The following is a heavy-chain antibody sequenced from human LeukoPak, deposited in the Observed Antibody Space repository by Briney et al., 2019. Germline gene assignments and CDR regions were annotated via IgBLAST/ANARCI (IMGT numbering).Heavy chain of an antibody. CDR2: INTHSGGT. Sequence: ASVKVSCKASGYTFSDNYIRWVRQAPGQGLEWMGWINTHSGGTNSGENFQGRVTLTRDTSISPAYMDLSSLISDDTAVYYCAREFMRVTAFDIWGQGKMVTVSS. V-gene: IGHV1-2*02. CDR1: GYTFSDNY. D-gene: IGHD2-21*02. J-gene: IGHJ3*02. CDR3: AREFMRVTAFDI.